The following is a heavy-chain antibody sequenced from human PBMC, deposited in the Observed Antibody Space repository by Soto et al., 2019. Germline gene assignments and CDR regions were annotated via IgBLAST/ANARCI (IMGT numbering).Heavy chain of an antibody. CDR3: ARSGGSVNYYGMDV. CDR1: GGTFSSYA. D-gene: IGHD2-15*01. Sequence: GASVKVSCKASGGTFSSYAFSWVRQAPGQGLEWMGGIIPIFGTANYAQRFQGRVTITTDESTSTAYMELSSLRSEDTAMYYCARSGGSVNYYGMDVWGQGTTVTVSS. CDR2: IIPIFGTA. V-gene: IGHV1-69*05. J-gene: IGHJ6*02.